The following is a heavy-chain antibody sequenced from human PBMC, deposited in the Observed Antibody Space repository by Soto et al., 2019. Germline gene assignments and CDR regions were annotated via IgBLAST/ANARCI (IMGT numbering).Heavy chain of an antibody. J-gene: IGHJ3*02. Sequence: GASVKVSCKASGYTFTSYEINWVRQATGQGLEWMGWMNPNSGHTGHAQKFLGRVTMTRDTSISTAYMELSSLRSEDTAVYYCARGLEMSDIWGQGTMVTVSS. V-gene: IGHV1-8*01. CDR2: MNPNSGHT. CDR3: ARGLEMSDI. CDR1: GYTFTSYE. D-gene: IGHD3-3*01.